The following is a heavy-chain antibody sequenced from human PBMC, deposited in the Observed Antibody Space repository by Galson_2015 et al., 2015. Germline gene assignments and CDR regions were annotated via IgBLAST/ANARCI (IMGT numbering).Heavy chain of an antibody. V-gene: IGHV2-26*01. D-gene: IGHD5-18*01. Sequence: PALVKPTQTLTLTCTVSGFSLSNARMGVSWIRQPPGKALEWLAHIFSNDEKSYSTSLKSRLTISKDTSKSQVVLTMTNMDPVDTATYYCARIRAGGVQLWFGDAFDIWGQGTMVTVSS. CDR2: IFSNDEK. CDR3: ARIRAGGVQLWFGDAFDI. J-gene: IGHJ3*02. CDR1: GFSLSNARMG.